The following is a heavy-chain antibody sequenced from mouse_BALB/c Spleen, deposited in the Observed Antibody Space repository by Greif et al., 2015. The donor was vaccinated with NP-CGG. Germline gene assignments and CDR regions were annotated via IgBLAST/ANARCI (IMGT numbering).Heavy chain of an antibody. D-gene: IGHD1-1*01. CDR3: ARFPYYYGSSYAMDY. CDR2: ICPYNGGT. CDR1: GYTFTDYN. Sequence: EVKLMESGPELVKPGASVKISCKASGYTFTDYNMHWVKQSHGKSLEWIGYICPYNGGTGYNQKFKSKATLTVDNSSSTAYMELRSLTSEDSAVYYCARFPYYYGSSYAMDYWGQGTSVTVSS. J-gene: IGHJ4*01. V-gene: IGHV1S29*02.